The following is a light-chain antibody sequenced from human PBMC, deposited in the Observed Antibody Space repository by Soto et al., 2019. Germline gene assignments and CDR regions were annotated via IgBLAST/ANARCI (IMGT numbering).Light chain of an antibody. CDR1: SSNIGAGYD. J-gene: IGLJ1*01. V-gene: IGLV1-40*01. Sequence: QSVLAQPPSVSGAPGQRVTMSCTGSSSNIGAGYDVHWYQQLPGTAPKLLIYGNINRPSGVPDRFSGSKSGTSASLAITGLQAEDEADYYCQSHDSSLSGFVFGTGTKLTVL. CDR2: GNI. CDR3: QSHDSSLSGFV.